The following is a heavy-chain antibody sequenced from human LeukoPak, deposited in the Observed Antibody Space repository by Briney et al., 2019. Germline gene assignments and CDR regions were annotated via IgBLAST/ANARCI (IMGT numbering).Heavy chain of an antibody. CDR3: ARVAYYYDSSGSTGPFDY. J-gene: IGHJ4*02. V-gene: IGHV1-18*01. CDR2: SSSYNGNP. CDR1: GHTFTSYG. Sequence: DSGKLACKASGHTFTSYGIRRVLQAPAQRLECRVDSSSYNGNPNYEQKLQGRVAMSTDKSTSTVYMELRSLRSDDTAVYYCARVAYYYDSSGSTGPFDYWGQGTLVTVSS. D-gene: IGHD3-22*01.